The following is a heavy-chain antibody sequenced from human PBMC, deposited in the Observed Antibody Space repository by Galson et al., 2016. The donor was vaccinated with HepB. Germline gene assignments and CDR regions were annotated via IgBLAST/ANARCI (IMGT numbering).Heavy chain of an antibody. CDR1: GGTFNNYG. CDR2: IIPIFNMA. Sequence: SVKVSCKASGGTFNNYGISWVRQAAGQGLEWMGGIIPIFNMAKFAQKFQGRVTMSADESTSTAYMELTNLRSEDTAVYYCARGWTNHYSSSWNYQYYMDVWGQGTTVTVSS. CDR3: ARGWTNHYSSSWNYQYYMDV. V-gene: IGHV1-69*13. J-gene: IGHJ6*03. D-gene: IGHD6-13*01.